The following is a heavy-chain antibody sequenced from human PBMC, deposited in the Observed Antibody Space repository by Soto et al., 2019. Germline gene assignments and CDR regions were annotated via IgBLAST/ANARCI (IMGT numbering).Heavy chain of an antibody. CDR1: GGSISSGGYS. D-gene: IGHD3-3*01. Sequence: QLQLQESGSGLVKPSQTLSLTCAVSGGSISSGGYSWSWIRQPPGKGLEWIGYIYHSGSTYYNPYLKSRVTISVDRSNNQFSLKLSSVSAADTAVYYCAREVGGDRRYNWFDPWGQGTLVTVSS. CDR2: IYHSGST. V-gene: IGHV4-30-2*01. J-gene: IGHJ5*02. CDR3: AREVGGDRRYNWFDP.